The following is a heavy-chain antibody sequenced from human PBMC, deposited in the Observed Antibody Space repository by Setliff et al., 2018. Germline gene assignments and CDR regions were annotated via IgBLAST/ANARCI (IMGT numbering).Heavy chain of an antibody. CDR1: GGSISSGSDY. Sequence: PSETLSLTCSVSGGSISSGSDYWTWIRQPAGKGLEWIGHIYTSGSTNYNPSLKSRVTISVDASKNQLSLNLRSVTAADTAVYYCARAISGWYSAHYYYMDVWGKGTTVTAP. D-gene: IGHD6-19*01. CDR3: ARAISGWYSAHYYYMDV. V-gene: IGHV4-61*09. CDR2: IYTSGST. J-gene: IGHJ6*03.